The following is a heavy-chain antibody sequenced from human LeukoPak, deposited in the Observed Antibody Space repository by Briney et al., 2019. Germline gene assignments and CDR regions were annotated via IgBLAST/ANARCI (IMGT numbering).Heavy chain of an antibody. CDR2: IYYSGTT. J-gene: IGHJ4*02. Sequence: SETLSLTCIVSGGSISSHYWSWIRQPPGKGLEFIGNIYYSGTTIYNPSLKSRVTISIDTSKHQFSLKLTSVTAAGTAVYYCARGPGMATIKDWGQGTLVTVS. D-gene: IGHD5-24*01. V-gene: IGHV4-59*11. CDR3: ARGPGMATIKD. CDR1: GGSISSHY.